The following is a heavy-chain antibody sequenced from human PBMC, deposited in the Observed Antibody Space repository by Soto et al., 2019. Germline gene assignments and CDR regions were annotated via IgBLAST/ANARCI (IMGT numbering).Heavy chain of an antibody. V-gene: IGHV1-18*01. CDR2: ISAYNGNT. CDR1: GYTFSTYA. J-gene: IGHJ6*02. CDR3: VRGGASDYYYGMDV. Sequence: QVQLVQSGTEVKRPGASVKVSCKASGYTFSTYAISWVRQAPGQGLEWMGWISAYNGNTNYAQKLQGRVTMTTDTSTSTAFMELRSLRSDDTAVYYCVRGGASDYYYGMDVWGQGTTVTVSS.